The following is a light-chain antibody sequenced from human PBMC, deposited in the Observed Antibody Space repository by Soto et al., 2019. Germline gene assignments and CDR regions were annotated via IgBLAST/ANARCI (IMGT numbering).Light chain of an antibody. CDR2: AAS. CDR1: QGIAGD. V-gene: IGKV1-9*01. CDR3: QQFHTYPRT. J-gene: IGKJ1*01. Sequence: DIPLTPSPSFLSASVRDRVTITCRASQGIAGDLAWYQQKPGKAPKLLIFAASTLQSGVPSRFSGSGSGTEFTLTISRLQPEDFATYWCQQFHTYPRTFGQGTKVDIK.